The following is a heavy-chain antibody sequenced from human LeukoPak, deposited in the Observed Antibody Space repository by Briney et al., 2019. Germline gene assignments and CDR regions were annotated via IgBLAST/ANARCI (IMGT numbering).Heavy chain of an antibody. CDR3: ARATAMGYDY. Sequence: PSETLSLTCTVSGGSISSYYWSWIRQPPGKGLEWIGYIYYSGSTNYNPSLKSRVTMSVDTSKNQFSLKLSSVTAADTAVYYCARATAMGYDYWGQGTLVTVSS. CDR2: IYYSGST. J-gene: IGHJ4*02. V-gene: IGHV4-59*12. CDR1: GGSISSYY. D-gene: IGHD2-2*01.